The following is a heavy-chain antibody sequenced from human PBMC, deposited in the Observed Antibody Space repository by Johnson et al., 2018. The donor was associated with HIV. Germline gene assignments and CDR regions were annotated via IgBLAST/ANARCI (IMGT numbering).Heavy chain of an antibody. D-gene: IGHD1-26*01. CDR1: GFTFSDHY. CDR3: AKTYSGSNRDAFDI. J-gene: IGHJ3*02. Sequence: EKLVESGGGLVKAGGSLRLSCAASGFTFSDHYMTWIRQAPGKGLECISSISSSGRTTSYADSVKGRFTISRDNSKNTLYLQMNSLRAEDTAVYYCAKTYSGSNRDAFDIWGQGTMVTVSS. CDR2: ISSSGRTT. V-gene: IGHV3-11*04.